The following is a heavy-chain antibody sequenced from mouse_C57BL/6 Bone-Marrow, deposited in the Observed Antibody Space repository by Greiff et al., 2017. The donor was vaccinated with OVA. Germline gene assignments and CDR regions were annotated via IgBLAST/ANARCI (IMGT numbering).Heavy chain of an antibody. J-gene: IGHJ3*01. V-gene: IGHV1-55*01. Sequence: VQLQQPGAELVKPGASVKVSCKASGYTFTTYWMHWVNQRPGQGLEWIGDIYPGSGSTNYNEKFKSKATLTVDTSSSTAYMQLSSLTSEDSAVYYCARGWLLRYWGQGTLVTVSA. D-gene: IGHD2-3*01. CDR1: GYTFTTYW. CDR3: ARGWLLRY. CDR2: IYPGSGST.